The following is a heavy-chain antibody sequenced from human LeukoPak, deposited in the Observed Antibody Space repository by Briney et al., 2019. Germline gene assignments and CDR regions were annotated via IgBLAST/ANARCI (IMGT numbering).Heavy chain of an antibody. CDR3: ARDTGYCSSTSCSSFDY. D-gene: IGHD2-2*03. V-gene: IGHV3-48*01. J-gene: IGHJ4*02. Sequence: GGSLRLSCAASGFTFSSYSMNWVRQAPGKGLEWVSYISSSSTIYYADSVKGRFTISRDNAKNSLYLQMDSLRAEDTAVYYCARDTGYCSSTSCSSFDYWGQGTLVTVSS. CDR1: GFTFSSYS. CDR2: ISSSSTI.